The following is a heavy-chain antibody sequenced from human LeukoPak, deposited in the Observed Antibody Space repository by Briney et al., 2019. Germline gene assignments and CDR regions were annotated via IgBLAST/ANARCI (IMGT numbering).Heavy chain of an antibody. CDR3: AKDGGEKSSSWHFDY. V-gene: IGHV3-30*02. CDR1: GFTFSSYG. D-gene: IGHD6-13*01. CDR2: IRYDGSNK. J-gene: IGHJ4*02. Sequence: GGSLRLSCAASGFTFSSYGMHWVRQAPGKGLEWVAFIRYDGSNKYYADSVKGRFTISRDNSKNTLYLQMNSLRAEDTAVYYCAKDGGEKSSSWHFDYWGQGTLVTVSS.